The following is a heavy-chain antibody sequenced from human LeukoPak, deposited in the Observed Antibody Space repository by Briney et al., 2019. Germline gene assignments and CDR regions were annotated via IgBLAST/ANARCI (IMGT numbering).Heavy chain of an antibody. CDR1: GFTFSSYS. Sequence: SGGSLRLSCAASGFTFSSYSTNWVRQAPGKGLEWVSSISSSSSYIYYADSVKGRFTISRDNAKNSLYLQMNSLRAEDTAVYYCARENFGNYHFDYWGQGTLVTVSS. V-gene: IGHV3-21*01. CDR3: ARENFGNYHFDY. CDR2: ISSSSSYI. D-gene: IGHD3-16*01. J-gene: IGHJ4*02.